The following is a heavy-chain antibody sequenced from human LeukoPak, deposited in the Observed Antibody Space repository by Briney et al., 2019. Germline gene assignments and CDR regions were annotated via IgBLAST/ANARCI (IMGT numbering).Heavy chain of an antibody. CDR3: AKACRGYSYVGDFDY. CDR2: ISGSGGST. CDR1: GFTFSSYA. D-gene: IGHD5-18*01. J-gene: IGHJ4*02. V-gene: IGHV3-23*01. Sequence: GGSLRLSCAASGFTFSSYAMSWVRQAPGKGLEWVSAISGSGGSTYYADSVKGRFTIYRDNSKNTLFLQMNSLRAEDTAVYYCAKACRGYSYVGDFDYWGQETLVTVSS.